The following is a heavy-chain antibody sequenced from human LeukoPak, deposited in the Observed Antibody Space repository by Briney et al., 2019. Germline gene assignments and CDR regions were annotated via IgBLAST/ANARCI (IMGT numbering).Heavy chain of an antibody. D-gene: IGHD3-22*01. J-gene: IGHJ5*02. CDR1: GYTFTSYY. CDR3: ARVAWQGEYYYDSSGHTGPFDP. V-gene: IGHV1-46*01. Sequence: GASVKVSCKASGYTFTSYYMHWVRQAPGQGLEWMGIINPSDGSTSYAQKFQGRVTMTRDTSTSTVYMELSSLRSEDTAVYYCARVAWQGEYYYDSSGHTGPFDPWGQGTLVTVSS. CDR2: INPSDGST.